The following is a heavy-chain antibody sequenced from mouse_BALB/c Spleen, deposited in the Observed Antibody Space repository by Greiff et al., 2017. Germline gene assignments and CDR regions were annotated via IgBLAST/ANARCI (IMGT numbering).Heavy chain of an antibody. D-gene: IGHD2-10*02. Sequence: QVQLQQSGAELMKPGASVKISCKATGYTFSSYWIEWVKQRPGHGLEWIGEILPGSGSTNYNEKFKGKATFTADTSSNTAYMQLSSLTSEDSAVYYCARSSPSAIRDPWFAYWGQGTLVTVSA. V-gene: IGHV1-9*01. CDR2: ILPGSGST. J-gene: IGHJ3*01. CDR3: ARSSPSAIRDPWFAY. CDR1: GYTFSSYW.